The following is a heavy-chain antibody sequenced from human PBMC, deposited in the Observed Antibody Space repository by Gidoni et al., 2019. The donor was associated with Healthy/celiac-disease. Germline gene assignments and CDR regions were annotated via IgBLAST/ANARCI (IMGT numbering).Heavy chain of an antibody. Sequence: EVQLVESGGGWVQPGGSLRLSCAASGFTFSSYWMSWVRQAPGKGLEWLANLKQDGSEKYYVDSVKGRFTISRDNAKNSLYLQMNSLRAEDTAVYYCARDTPVRIAVAVTDYWGQGTLVTVSS. D-gene: IGHD6-19*01. V-gene: IGHV3-7*03. CDR2: LKQDGSEK. CDR1: GFTFSSYW. CDR3: ARDTPVRIAVAVTDY. J-gene: IGHJ4*02.